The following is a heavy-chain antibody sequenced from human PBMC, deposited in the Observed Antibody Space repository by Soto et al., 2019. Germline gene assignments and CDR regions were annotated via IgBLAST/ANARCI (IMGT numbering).Heavy chain of an antibody. CDR2: ISVYNGNT. CDR3: ARDFGSDLSAPGAVFDY. V-gene: IGHV1-18*01. CDR1: GYTFSHYG. Sequence: QVQLVQSGAEVKKPGASVKVSCKASGYTFSHYGVNWVRQAPGQGLEWMGWISVYNGNTNHAQQLQGRVTMTTDTSTNTAYMELRSLRSDDTAVYYCARDFGSDLSAPGAVFDYWGQGTLVTVSS. J-gene: IGHJ4*02. D-gene: IGHD3-3*01.